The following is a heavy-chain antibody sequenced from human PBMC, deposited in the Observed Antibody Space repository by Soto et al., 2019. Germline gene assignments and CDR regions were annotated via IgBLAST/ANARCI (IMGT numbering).Heavy chain of an antibody. CDR2: INHSGST. J-gene: IGHJ4*02. Sequence: SETLSLTCAVYGGSFSGYYWSWIRQPPGKGLEWIGEINHSGSTNYNPSLKSRVTISVDTSKNQFSLKLSSVTAADTAVYYCARVGLTGPFLFDYWGQGTLVTVSS. CDR3: ARVGLTGPFLFDY. V-gene: IGHV4-34*01. D-gene: IGHD1-26*01. CDR1: GGSFSGYY.